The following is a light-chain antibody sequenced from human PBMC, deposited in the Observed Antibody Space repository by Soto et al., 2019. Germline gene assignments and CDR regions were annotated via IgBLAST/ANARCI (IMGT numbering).Light chain of an antibody. CDR3: QKYNSAPLT. CDR2: DAS. Sequence: DIQMTQSPSSVSASVGDRVNIICRASQGISIWLVWYQPRPGKAPKLLIYDASTLQSGVPSRFSGSGSGTDFTLTISSLQPEDVATYYCQKYNSAPLTCGGGTKVDI. J-gene: IGKJ4*01. V-gene: IGKV1-27*01. CDR1: QGISIW.